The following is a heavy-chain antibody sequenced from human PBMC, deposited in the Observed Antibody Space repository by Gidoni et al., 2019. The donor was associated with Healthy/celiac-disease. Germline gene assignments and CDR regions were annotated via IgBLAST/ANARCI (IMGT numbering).Heavy chain of an antibody. CDR1: GYSFTSYW. V-gene: IGHV5-51*01. J-gene: IGHJ5*02. CDR3: ARGDIVVVPAAIFLNWFDP. Sequence: EVQLVQSGAEVKKPGESLKISCKGSGYSFTSYWIGWVRQMPGKGLEWMGIIYTGESDTRYSPSFQGQVTISADKSISTAYLKWSSLKASDTAMYYCARGDIVVVPAAIFLNWFDPWGQGTLVTVSS. CDR2: IYTGESDT. D-gene: IGHD2-2*01.